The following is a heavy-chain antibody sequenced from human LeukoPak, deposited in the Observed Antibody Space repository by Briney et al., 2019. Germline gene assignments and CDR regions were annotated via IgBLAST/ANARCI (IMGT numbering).Heavy chain of an antibody. D-gene: IGHD3-22*01. CDR1: GFTVRTNY. Sequence: GGSLRLSCAASGFTVRTNYMSWVRQAPGKGLEWVSVIYSGGSTYYADSVKGRFTISRDNSKNTLYLQMNSLRAEDTAVYYCANDYYNSSGYYYEYFQHWGQGTLVTVSS. J-gene: IGHJ1*01. CDR3: ANDYYNSSGYYYEYFQH. CDR2: IYSGGST. V-gene: IGHV3-53*01.